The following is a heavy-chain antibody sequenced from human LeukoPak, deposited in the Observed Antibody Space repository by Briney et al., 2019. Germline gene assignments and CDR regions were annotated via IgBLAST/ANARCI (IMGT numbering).Heavy chain of an antibody. J-gene: IGHJ5*02. D-gene: IGHD2-2*01. CDR3: ARGRYCSSPSCHRGGNWFDP. V-gene: IGHV1-8*03. CDR2: MNPNSGNT. CDR1: GYTFTSYD. Sequence: PSVKVSCKASGYTFTSYDINWVRQATGQGREWMGWMNPNSGNTGYAKKFQGRVTITRNSSISTAYMELSSLRSEDTAVYYCARGRYCSSPSCHRGGNWFDPWGQGTLVTVSS.